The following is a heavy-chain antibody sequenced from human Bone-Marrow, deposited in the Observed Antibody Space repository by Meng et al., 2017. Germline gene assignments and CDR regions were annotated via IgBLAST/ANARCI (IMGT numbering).Heavy chain of an antibody. CDR3: ARDRGTMVRGVIIPGYFDL. D-gene: IGHD3-10*01. CDR2: ISSSGSTI. V-gene: IGHV3-11*01. Sequence: GESLKISCAASGFTFSDYYMSWIRQAPGKGLEWVSYISSSGSTIYYADSVKGRFTISRDNAKNSLYLQMNSLRAEDTAVYYCARDRGTMVRGVIIPGYFDLWGRGTLVTVS. J-gene: IGHJ2*01. CDR1: GFTFSDYY.